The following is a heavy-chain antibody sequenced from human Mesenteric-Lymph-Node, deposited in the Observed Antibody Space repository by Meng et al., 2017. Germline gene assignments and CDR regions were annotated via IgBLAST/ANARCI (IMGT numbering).Heavy chain of an antibody. D-gene: IGHD3-10*01. CDR1: GYTFTGYY. J-gene: IGHJ3*02. CDR3: AREFPGRGEVLAQDAFDI. Sequence: ASVKVSCKASGYTFTGYYMHWVRQAPGQGLEWMGWIKPNSGGTNYAQKFQGRVTMTRDTSISTAYMELSRLRSDDTAVYYCAREFPGRGEVLAQDAFDIWGQGTMVTVSS. CDR2: IKPNSGGT. V-gene: IGHV1-2*02.